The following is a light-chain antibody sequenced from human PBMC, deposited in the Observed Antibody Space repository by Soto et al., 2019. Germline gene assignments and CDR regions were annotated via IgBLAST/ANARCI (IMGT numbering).Light chain of an antibody. Sequence: EIVMTQSPATLSVSPGERATLSCRASQSVSSSLAWYQQKPGQAPRLLIFRASTRATGIPARFSGSGSGTEFTLTLSSLQSEDFAVYYCQQYSNWPPFTFGPGTKVDIK. V-gene: IGKV3-15*01. CDR2: RAS. CDR1: QSVSSS. J-gene: IGKJ3*01. CDR3: QQYSNWPPFT.